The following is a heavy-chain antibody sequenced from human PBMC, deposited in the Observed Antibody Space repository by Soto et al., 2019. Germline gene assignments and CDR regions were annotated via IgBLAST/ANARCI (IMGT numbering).Heavy chain of an antibody. V-gene: IGHV4-31*03. CDR2: IYYSGST. J-gene: IGHJ6*03. CDR1: GGSISSGGYY. Sequence: SETLSLTCTVSGGSISSGGYYWSWIRQHPGKGLEWIGYIYYSGSTYYNPSLKSRVTISVDTSKNQFSLKLSSVTAADTAVYYCARENIVVVPAAIGYYYFYMDVWGKGTTVTVSS. D-gene: IGHD2-2*01. CDR3: ARENIVVVPAAIGYYYFYMDV.